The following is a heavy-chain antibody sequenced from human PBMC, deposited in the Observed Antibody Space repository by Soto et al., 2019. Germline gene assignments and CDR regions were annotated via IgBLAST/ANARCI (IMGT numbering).Heavy chain of an antibody. CDR3: AKVSRQGSAIDFDY. D-gene: IGHD3-10*01. J-gene: IGHJ4*02. V-gene: IGHV1-8*01. Sequence: QVQLVQSGAELKKPGASVKVSCKASGYTFSNYDMNWVRQATGQGPEWIGWMKPNNGDTGYAQTFQGRVTLTTDIPTTKAYMELTGLRSEDTAIYYCAKVSRQGSAIDFDYWGQGTLITVSS. CDR2: MKPNNGDT. CDR1: GYTFSNYD.